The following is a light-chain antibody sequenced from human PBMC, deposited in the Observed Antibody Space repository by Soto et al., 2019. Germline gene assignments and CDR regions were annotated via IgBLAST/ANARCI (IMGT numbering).Light chain of an antibody. CDR3: QQYYTWPRTT. V-gene: IGKV3-15*01. CDR2: DAS. Sequence: EIVMTQSPATLSVSLGEGATLSCRASQTVRTRLAWYQQKPGQAPRLLILDASTRATGVPDRFSGSGSGTEFTLSIRSLQSDDFAVYHCQQYYTWPRTTFGQGTRLDIK. CDR1: QTVRTR. J-gene: IGKJ5*01.